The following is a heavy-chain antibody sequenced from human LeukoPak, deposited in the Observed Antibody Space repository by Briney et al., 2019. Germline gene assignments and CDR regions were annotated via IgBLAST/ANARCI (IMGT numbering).Heavy chain of an antibody. CDR3: ARDNYYGSGSYSRHYSPLFDY. D-gene: IGHD3-10*01. V-gene: IGHV1-69*04. CDR2: IIPILGIA. CDR1: GGTFSSYA. Sequence: SVKVSCKASGGTFSSYAISWVRQAPGQGLEWMGRIIPILGIANYAQKFQGRVTITADKSTSTAYMELSSLRSEDTAVYYCARDNYYGSGSYSRHYSPLFDYWGQGTLVTVSS. J-gene: IGHJ4*02.